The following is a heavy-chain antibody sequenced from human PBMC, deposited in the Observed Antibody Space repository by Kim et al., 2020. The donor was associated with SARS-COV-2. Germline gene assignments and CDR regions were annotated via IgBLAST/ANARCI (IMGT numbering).Heavy chain of an antibody. V-gene: IGHV3-23*01. CDR2: ISGSGGST. CDR3: AKAHTQNYYYYYGMDV. Sequence: GGSLRLSCAASGFTFSSYAMSWVRQAPGKGLEWVSAISGSGGSTYYADSVKGRFTISRDNSKNTLYLQMNSLRAEDTAVYYCAKAHTQNYYYYYGMDVWGQGTTVTVSS. CDR1: GFTFSSYA. J-gene: IGHJ6*02. D-gene: IGHD2-2*02.